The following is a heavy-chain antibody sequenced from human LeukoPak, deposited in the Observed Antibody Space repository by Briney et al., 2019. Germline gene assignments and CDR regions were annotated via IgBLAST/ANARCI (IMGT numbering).Heavy chain of an antibody. CDR3: ARGGTGRRGWFDP. Sequence: PSQTLSLTCTVSGGSISSGDYYWSWIRQPPGKGLEWIGYIYYSGSTYYNPSLKSRVTISVDTSKNQFSLKLSSVTAADTAVYYCARGGTGRRGWFDPWGQGTLVTVSS. D-gene: IGHD3/OR15-3a*01. CDR2: IYYSGST. J-gene: IGHJ5*02. CDR1: GGSISSGDYY. V-gene: IGHV4-30-4*08.